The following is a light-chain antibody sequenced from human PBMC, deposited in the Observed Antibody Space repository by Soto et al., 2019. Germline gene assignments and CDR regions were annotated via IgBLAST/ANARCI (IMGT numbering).Light chain of an antibody. V-gene: IGLV6-57*04. J-gene: IGLJ3*02. CDR3: QSYDISNWV. CDR2: DNF. CDR1: SGNFASSS. Sequence: NFMLTQPLSVSGSPGEAVTISCTRSSGNFASSSVQWYQQRPGSAPTTVIYDNFQRPSGVPDRFSGSIDSSSNSASLTISGLMTEDEADYYCQSYDISNWVFGGGTKLTVL.